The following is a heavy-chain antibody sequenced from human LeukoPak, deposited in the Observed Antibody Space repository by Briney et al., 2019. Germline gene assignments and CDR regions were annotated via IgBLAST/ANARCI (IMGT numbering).Heavy chain of an antibody. V-gene: IGHV4-34*01. CDR3: VRVREQYSNNWYDYYYYMDV. D-gene: IGHD6-13*01. J-gene: IGHJ6*03. Sequence: SETLSLTCAVYGGSFRGYYWSWIRQPPGKGLEWIGEINHSGSSNYNPSLKSRVTISVDTSKNQFSLKLSSVTAADTAVYYCVRVREQYSNNWYDYYYYMDVWGKGTTVTVSS. CDR1: GGSFRGYY. CDR2: INHSGSS.